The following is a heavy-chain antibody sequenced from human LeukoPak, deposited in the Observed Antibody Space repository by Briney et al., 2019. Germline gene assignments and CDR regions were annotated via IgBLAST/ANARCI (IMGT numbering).Heavy chain of an antibody. V-gene: IGHV3-74*01. CDR1: GFTFSRYW. D-gene: IGHD2-2*01. CDR2: INSDGSST. J-gene: IGHJ4*02. CDR3: AADRCSSTTCFGDY. Sequence: GGSLRLSCAASGFTFSRYWMHWVRQAPGKGLVWVSRINSDGSSTRYADSVKGRFTISRDNAKNTLYLQMNSLRAEDTAVYYCAADRCSSTTCFGDYWGQGTLVTVSS.